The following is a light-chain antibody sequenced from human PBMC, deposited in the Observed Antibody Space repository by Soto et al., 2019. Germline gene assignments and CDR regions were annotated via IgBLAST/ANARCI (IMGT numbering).Light chain of an antibody. J-gene: IGKJ1*01. Sequence: EIVLTQSPGTLSLSPGDRATLSCRASQSVNSNFLAWYQQKSGQAPRLLIYGASSRATGIPDTFSGSGSGTDFTLTISRLEPGDFAVYYCQQYGTSPWTFGQGTKVEIK. V-gene: IGKV3-20*01. CDR2: GAS. CDR1: QSVNSNF. CDR3: QQYGTSPWT.